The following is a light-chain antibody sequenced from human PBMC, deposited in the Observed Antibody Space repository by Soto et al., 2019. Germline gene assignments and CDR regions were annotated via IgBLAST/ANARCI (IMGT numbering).Light chain of an antibody. Sequence: EIVLTQSPATLSLSPGERATLSCRASQSVSSYLAWYQQKPGQAPRLLIYDASNRATGIPARFSGSGSGTDFTLIISSLEPEDFAVYYCQQRSNWPRDTFGPGTKVEIK. CDR2: DAS. J-gene: IGKJ2*01. CDR1: QSVSSY. V-gene: IGKV3-11*01. CDR3: QQRSNWPRDT.